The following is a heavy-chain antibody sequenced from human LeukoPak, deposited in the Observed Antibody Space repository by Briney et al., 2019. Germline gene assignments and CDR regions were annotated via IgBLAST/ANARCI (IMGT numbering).Heavy chain of an antibody. CDR2: INSDGSST. CDR3: ARDFDYGDYEGYGMDV. D-gene: IGHD4-17*01. CDR1: GFTFRTYC. J-gene: IGHJ6*02. V-gene: IGHV3-74*01. Sequence: GGSLRLSCAASGFTFRTYCLHWVRQAPGKGLVWVSRINSDGSSTNYADSVKGRFTISRDNAKNTLYLQMNSLRAEDTAVYYCARDFDYGDYEGYGMDVWGQGTTVTVSS.